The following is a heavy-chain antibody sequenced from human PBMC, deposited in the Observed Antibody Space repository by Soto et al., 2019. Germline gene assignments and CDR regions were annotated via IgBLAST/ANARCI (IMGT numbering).Heavy chain of an antibody. D-gene: IGHD6-13*01. J-gene: IGHJ5*02. CDR1: GGSISSYY. V-gene: IGHV4-4*07. CDR3: ATVHTAAAVHNWFDP. Sequence: SETLSLTCTVSGGSISSYYWSWIRQPAGKGLEWIGRIYTSGSTNYNPSLKSRVTMSVDTSKNQFSLKLSSVTAADTAVYYCATVHTAAAVHNWFDPWGQGTLVTVSS. CDR2: IYTSGST.